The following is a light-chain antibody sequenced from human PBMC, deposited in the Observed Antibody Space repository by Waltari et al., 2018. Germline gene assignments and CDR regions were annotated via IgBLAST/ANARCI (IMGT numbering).Light chain of an antibody. Sequence: QSALTQPRSVSGSPGQSVTISCTGTSSDVGGYNYVSWYQQYPAKAPKLMIYDGSKRPSGVPDRFSGSKSGDTASLTISGLQAEDEADYYCCSYAGSYTYVFGPGTRVTVL. V-gene: IGLV2-11*01. J-gene: IGLJ1*01. CDR1: SSDVGGYNY. CDR3: CSYAGSYTYV. CDR2: DGS.